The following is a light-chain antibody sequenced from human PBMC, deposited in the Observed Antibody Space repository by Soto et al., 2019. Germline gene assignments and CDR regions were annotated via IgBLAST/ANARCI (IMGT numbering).Light chain of an antibody. J-gene: IGKJ2*01. V-gene: IGKV1-33*01. Sequence: DIQMTQSPSSLSASVGDRVTITCQASRDISNYLNWYQQKPGKAPKLLIYDASNLETGVPSRFSGGGSGTHFSLTISSLQAEDYATYYCLQDDHLSYTFGQGTKVDIK. CDR2: DAS. CDR1: RDISNY. CDR3: LQDDHLSYT.